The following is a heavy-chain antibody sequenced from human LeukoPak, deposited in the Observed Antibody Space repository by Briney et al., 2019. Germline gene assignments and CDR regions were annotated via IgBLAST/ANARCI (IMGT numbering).Heavy chain of an antibody. CDR2: IYHSGST. D-gene: IGHD3-22*01. CDR3: ATDPAIYYYDSSGHYLPDALDI. J-gene: IGHJ3*02. V-gene: IGHV4-38-2*02. Sequence: SETLSLTCTVSGYSVSSGYYWGWIRQSPGKGLEWIGSIYHSGSTYYSPSLRSRITISVDTSKNQFSLKLSPVTASDTAVVYGATDPAIYYYDSSGHYLPDALDISGHRTMVTVSS. CDR1: GYSVSSGYY.